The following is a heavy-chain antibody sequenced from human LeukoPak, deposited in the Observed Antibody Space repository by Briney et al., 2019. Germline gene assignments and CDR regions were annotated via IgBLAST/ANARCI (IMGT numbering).Heavy chain of an antibody. Sequence: GGSLRLSCSASGFTFNNYVMHWVRQAPGKGLEYVSATSTNGDTTYYTDSVKGRFTISRDNAQKSLYLQMNSLRAEDTAVYYCARVGYSSGWYFDYWGQGTLVTVSS. CDR3: ARVGYSSGWYFDY. J-gene: IGHJ4*02. CDR1: GFTFNNYV. V-gene: IGHV3-64*04. D-gene: IGHD6-19*01. CDR2: TSTNGDTT.